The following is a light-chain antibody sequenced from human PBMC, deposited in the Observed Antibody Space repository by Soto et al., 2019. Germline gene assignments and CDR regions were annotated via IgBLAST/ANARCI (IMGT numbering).Light chain of an antibody. CDR2: GAS. CDR3: QQYGRAPST. J-gene: IGKJ4*01. V-gene: IGKV3-20*01. Sequence: EIVLTQSPGTLSLSPGERATLSCRASQSVSNNYLAWYQQKPGQAPRLLIYGASSRATGIPDRFSGSGSGTDFTRTISRLEPEDFAVYYCQQYGRAPSTFGGGTKVEIK. CDR1: QSVSNNY.